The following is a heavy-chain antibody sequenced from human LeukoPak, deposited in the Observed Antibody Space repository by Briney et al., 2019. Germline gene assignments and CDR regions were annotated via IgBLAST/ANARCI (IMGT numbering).Heavy chain of an antibody. CDR2: TYSGGST. CDR1: GFIFSNYG. Sequence: GGSLRVSCAASGFIFSNYGMHWVRQAPGKGLEWVSVTYSGGSTYYADSVKGRFTISRDNSKNTLYLQMNSLRAEDTAVYYCVRDLNLWGQGTLVTVSS. V-gene: IGHV3-66*01. CDR3: VRDLNL. J-gene: IGHJ4*02.